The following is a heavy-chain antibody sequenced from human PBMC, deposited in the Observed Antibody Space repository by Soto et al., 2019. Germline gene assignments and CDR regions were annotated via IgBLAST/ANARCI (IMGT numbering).Heavy chain of an antibody. J-gene: IGHJ6*02. CDR1: GGTFSSYA. V-gene: IGHV1-69*13. CDR2: IIPIFGTA. CDR3: ARRQDIVVVVAATYYYYGMDV. D-gene: IGHD2-15*01. Sequence: SVKVSCKASGGTFSSYAINWVRQAPGQGLEWMGGIIPIFGTANYAQKFQGRVTITADESTSTAYMELSSLRSKDTAVYYCARRQDIVVVVAATYYYYGMDVWGQGTTVTVSS.